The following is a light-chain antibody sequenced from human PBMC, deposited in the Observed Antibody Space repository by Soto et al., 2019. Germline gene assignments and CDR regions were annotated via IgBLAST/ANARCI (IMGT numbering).Light chain of an antibody. J-gene: IGLJ1*01. CDR1: SSDIGGYHY. V-gene: IGLV2-14*01. CDR3: TSYTSSSTYV. Sequence: QSVLTQPSSVSESPRQSITISFAVTSSDIGGYHYVSWYQQHPDKAPKLMIYGVTNRPSVVSDRVSGSKSSNAASLTISGLQAEDEADYYCTSYTSSSTYVFGTGAKVTGL. CDR2: GVT.